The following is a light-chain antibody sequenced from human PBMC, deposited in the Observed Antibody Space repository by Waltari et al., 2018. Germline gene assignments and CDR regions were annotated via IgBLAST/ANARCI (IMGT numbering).Light chain of an antibody. J-gene: IGLJ3*02. CDR3: SLYMGSGIWV. CDR1: SGSVSTTSY. Sequence: QTVVTQEPSLSVSPGGTVTLTCALTSGSVSTTSYATWYQQTPGQPPRTLVYKGSSRSSGVPDRFSGSILGNKAALTITGAQAEDESNYYCSLYMGSGIWVFGGGTKLTVL. CDR2: KGS. V-gene: IGLV8-61*01.